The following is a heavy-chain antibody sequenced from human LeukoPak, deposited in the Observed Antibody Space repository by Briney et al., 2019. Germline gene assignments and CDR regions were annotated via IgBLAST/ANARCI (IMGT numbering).Heavy chain of an antibody. Sequence: SCKASGFTFSSYAMHWVRQAPGKGLEWVAVISYDGSNKCYADSVKGRFTISRDNSKNTLYLQMNSLRAEDTAVYYCAREKSSGSYFDYWGQGTLVTVSS. CDR2: ISYDGSNK. D-gene: IGHD3-22*01. J-gene: IGHJ4*02. CDR1: GFTFSSYA. V-gene: IGHV3-30-3*01. CDR3: AREKSSGSYFDY.